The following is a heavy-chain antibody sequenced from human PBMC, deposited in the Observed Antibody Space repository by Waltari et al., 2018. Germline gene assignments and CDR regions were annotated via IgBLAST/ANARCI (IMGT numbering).Heavy chain of an antibody. CDR3: ARGGLRYYDSGSQPYNWFGP. Sequence: QVQLQESGPGLVKPSETLSLTCTVSNGSINNFYWSWIRQPPGKGLEWIGYAYFSGTTTYHPSLKSRVTISVDTSKNQFSLKLTSVTAADTATYYCARGGLRYYDSGSQPYNWFGPWGQGIMVSVSS. CDR1: NGSINNFY. D-gene: IGHD3-10*01. V-gene: IGHV4-59*01. J-gene: IGHJ5*02. CDR2: AYFSGTT.